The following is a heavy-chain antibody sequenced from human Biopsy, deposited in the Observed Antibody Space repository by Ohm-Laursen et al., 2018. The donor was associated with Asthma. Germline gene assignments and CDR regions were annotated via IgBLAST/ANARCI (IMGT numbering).Heavy chain of an antibody. CDR3: ARLWEEVDC. CDR1: GGSFSGYY. J-gene: IGHJ4*02. V-gene: IGHV4-39*01. D-gene: IGHD1-26*01. Sequence: SETLSLTCAVYGGSFSGYYWGWIRQPPGKGLEWIASIYYSGNTYYNPSLKSRVTISLDTSNNQFSLRLSSVTAADTAVYYCARLWEEVDCWGQGALVTVSS. CDR2: IYYSGNT.